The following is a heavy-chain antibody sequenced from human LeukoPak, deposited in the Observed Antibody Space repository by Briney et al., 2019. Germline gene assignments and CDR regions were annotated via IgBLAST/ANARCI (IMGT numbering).Heavy chain of an antibody. CDR1: GFTFSSYA. Sequence: GGSLRLSCAASGFTFSSYAMSWVRQAPGKGLEWVSAISGSGGSTYYADSVKGRFTISRDNSKNTLYLQMNSLGAEDTAVYYCANPIAVAGYNYWGQGTLVTVSS. CDR2: ISGSGGST. J-gene: IGHJ4*02. CDR3: ANPIAVAGYNY. V-gene: IGHV3-23*01. D-gene: IGHD6-19*01.